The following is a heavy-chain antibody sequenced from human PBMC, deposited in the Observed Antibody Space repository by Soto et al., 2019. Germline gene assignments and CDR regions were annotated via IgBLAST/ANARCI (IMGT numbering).Heavy chain of an antibody. Sequence: EVQLVESGGGLVQPGRSLRLSCAASGFTFDDYVMHWVRQAPGKGLEWVSGISWNSGSIGYADSVKGRFTISRDNGTSSLYLRLSSLRADDPAVYHCAKDHMWGGDSTTYYFDPWGQGTLVTVSS. CDR1: GFTFDDYV. CDR2: ISWNSGSI. CDR3: AKDHMWGGDSTTYYFDP. D-gene: IGHD6-13*01. V-gene: IGHV3-9*01. J-gene: IGHJ4*02.